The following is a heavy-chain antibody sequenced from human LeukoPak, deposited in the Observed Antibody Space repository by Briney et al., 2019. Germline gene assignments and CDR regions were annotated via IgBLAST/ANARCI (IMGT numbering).Heavy chain of an antibody. D-gene: IGHD1-7*01. J-gene: IGHJ4*02. CDR1: GYTFTSYS. CDR3: ARSNWNYDLPGYYFDY. V-gene: IGHV1-18*01. CDR2: ISAYNGNT. Sequence: ASVKVSCKASGYTFTSYSFSWVRQAPGQGLEWMGWISAYNGNTNYAQKFQGRVTMTRDPSISTAYMELSRLKSDDTAVYYCARSNWNYDLPGYYFDYWGQGTLVTVSS.